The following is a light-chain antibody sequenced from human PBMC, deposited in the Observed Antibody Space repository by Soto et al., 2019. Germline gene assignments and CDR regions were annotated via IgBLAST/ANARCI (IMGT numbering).Light chain of an antibody. V-gene: IGLV2-23*01. J-gene: IGLJ2*01. CDR3: CSYARSGTVV. CDR2: EGT. Sequence: QSALTQPASVSGSPGQSITISCTGTSSDVGSYNLVSWYQQHPGKAPQLMIYEGTKRPSGVSDRFSGSKSGNTASLTISGLQAEDEADYYCCSYARSGTVVFGGGTKVTVL. CDR1: SSDVGSYNL.